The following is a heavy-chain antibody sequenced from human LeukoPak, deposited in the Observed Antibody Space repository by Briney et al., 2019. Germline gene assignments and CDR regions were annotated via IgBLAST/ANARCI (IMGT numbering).Heavy chain of an antibody. CDR3: ATRPRIGSSSWFDP. V-gene: IGHV1-24*01. D-gene: IGHD6-6*01. CDR1: GYTLTELS. Sequence: GASVKVSCKVSGYTLTELSMHWVRQAPGKGLEWMGGFDPEDGETIYAQKFQGRVTMTEDTSTDTAYMELSSLRSEDTAVYYCATRPRIGSSSWFDPWGQGTLVTVSS. CDR2: FDPEDGET. J-gene: IGHJ5*02.